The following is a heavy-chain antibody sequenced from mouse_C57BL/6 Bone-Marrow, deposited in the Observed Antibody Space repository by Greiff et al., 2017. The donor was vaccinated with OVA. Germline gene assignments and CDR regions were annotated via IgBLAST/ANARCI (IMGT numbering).Heavy chain of an antibody. Sequence: VKLVESGPELVKPGASVKISCKASGYPFTDYYINWVKQRPGQGLEWIGWIFPGSGSTYYNEKFKGKATLTVDKSSSTAYMLLSSLTSEDSAVYFCARVYYDYDDAMDYWGQGTSVTVSS. CDR3: ARVYYDYDDAMDY. J-gene: IGHJ4*01. CDR2: IFPGSGST. CDR1: GYPFTDYY. D-gene: IGHD2-4*01. V-gene: IGHV1-75*01.